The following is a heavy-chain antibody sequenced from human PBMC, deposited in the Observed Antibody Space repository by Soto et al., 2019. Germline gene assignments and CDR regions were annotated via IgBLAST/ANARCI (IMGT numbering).Heavy chain of an antibody. CDR3: AKEETITMIVVVITGFDY. V-gene: IGHV3-23*01. CDR1: GFTFSSYA. J-gene: IGHJ4*02. D-gene: IGHD3-22*01. CDR2: ISGSGGST. Sequence: EVQLLESGGGLVQPGGFLRLSCAASGFTFSSYAMSWVRQAPGKGLEWVSAISGSGGSTYYADSVKGRFTISRDNSKNTLYLQMNSLRAEDTAVYYCAKEETITMIVVVITGFDYWGQGTLVTVSS.